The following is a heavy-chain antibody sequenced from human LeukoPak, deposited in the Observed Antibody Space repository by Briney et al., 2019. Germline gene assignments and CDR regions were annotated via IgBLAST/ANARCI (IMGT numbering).Heavy chain of an antibody. Sequence: GGSLRLSCAASGSTFSSYDIHWVRQAPGKGLEWVAVISYDGSNKYYADSVKGRFTISRDNAKNSLYLQMNSLRAEDTAVYYCAELGITMIGGVWGKGTTVTISS. CDR1: GSTFSSYD. CDR2: ISYDGSNK. D-gene: IGHD3-10*02. J-gene: IGHJ6*04. CDR3: AELGITMIGGV. V-gene: IGHV3-30*18.